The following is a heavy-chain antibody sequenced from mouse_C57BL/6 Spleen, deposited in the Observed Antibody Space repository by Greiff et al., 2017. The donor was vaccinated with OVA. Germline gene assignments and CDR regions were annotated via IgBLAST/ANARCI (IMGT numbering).Heavy chain of an antibody. CDR3: ARLLGQGY. Sequence: QVQLQQSGAELVMPGASVKLSCKASGYTFTSYWMHWVKQRPGQGLEWIGEIDPSDSYTNYNQKFKGKSTLTVDKSSSTAYMQLSSLTSEDSAVYYCARLLGQGYWGQGTTLTVSS. CDR2: IDPSDSYT. CDR1: GYTFTSYW. J-gene: IGHJ2*01. D-gene: IGHD4-1*01. V-gene: IGHV1-69*01.